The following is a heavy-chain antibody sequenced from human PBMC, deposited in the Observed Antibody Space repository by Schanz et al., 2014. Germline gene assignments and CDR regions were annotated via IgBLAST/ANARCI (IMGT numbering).Heavy chain of an antibody. CDR2: ISAYNGNT. J-gene: IGHJ4*02. D-gene: IGHD3-3*01. V-gene: IGHV1-18*01. Sequence: QIQLVQSGPEVKKPGATVKVSCKASGYTFTTYAMSWVRQAPGQGLEWMGWISAYNGNTKYPQKLQGRVTMTTDTSTSTAYMELRSLRSDDTAVYYCARSAGRDFWSGYYTRFDYWGQGTLVTVSS. CDR1: GYTFTTYA. CDR3: ARSAGRDFWSGYYTRFDY.